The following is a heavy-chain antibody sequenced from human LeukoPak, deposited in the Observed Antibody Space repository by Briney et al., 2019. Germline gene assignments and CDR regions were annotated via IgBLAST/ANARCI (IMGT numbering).Heavy chain of an antibody. V-gene: IGHV1-18*04. J-gene: IGHJ4*02. CDR1: GYTFTGYY. Sequence: GASVKVSCKASGYTFTGYYMHWVRQAPGQGLEWMGWISAYNGNTNYAQKLQGRVTMTTDTSTSTAYMELRSLRSDDTAVYYCARGHSSGPFDYWGQGTLVTVSS. CDR3: ARGHSSGPFDY. CDR2: ISAYNGNT. D-gene: IGHD3-22*01.